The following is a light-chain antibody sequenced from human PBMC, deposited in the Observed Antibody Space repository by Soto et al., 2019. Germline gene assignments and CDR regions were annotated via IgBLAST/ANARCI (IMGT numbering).Light chain of an antibody. CDR2: GAS. V-gene: IGKV3-20*01. Sequence: EIVLTQSPGTLSLSPWERATLSCSASRSVSSNYLTWYQQKPGQAPRLLIYGASSRSTGIPDRFSGSGSGTDFTRTISRLEPEDFAVYYCQQYGSSPFTCGPGTKVD. CDR1: RSVSSNY. J-gene: IGKJ3*01. CDR3: QQYGSSPFT.